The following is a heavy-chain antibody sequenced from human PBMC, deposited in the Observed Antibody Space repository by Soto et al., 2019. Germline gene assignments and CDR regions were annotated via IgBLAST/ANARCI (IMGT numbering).Heavy chain of an antibody. V-gene: IGHV3-23*01. Sequence: GGSLRLSCAASGFTFSNFALSWVRQAPGKGLEWVSSISGSGLTTYYADSVKGRFTISRDNSKNTLYMQMNSLRVDDTAIYFCAKDSYYYDSSGFSDFQHWGQGTLVTVSS. D-gene: IGHD3-22*01. CDR2: ISGSGLTT. CDR3: AKDSYYYDSSGFSDFQH. CDR1: GFTFSNFA. J-gene: IGHJ1*01.